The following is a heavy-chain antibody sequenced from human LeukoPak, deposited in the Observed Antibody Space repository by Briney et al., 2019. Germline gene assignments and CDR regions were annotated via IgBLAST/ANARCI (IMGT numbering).Heavy chain of an antibody. CDR2: INRRCHT. Sequence: PGGFLRLSYPPSGFTFVRFTIHWVGQTPGKGRDWVSFINRRCHTFYADSVKGRFTLSRDNSRNSVFLQMNSLRPEDTALYHCAKEVDCPSDCLFFHSWGQGTLVTVSS. D-gene: IGHD2-21*02. J-gene: IGHJ4*02. CDR3: AKEVDCPSDCLFFHS. V-gene: IGHV3-43*01. CDR1: GFTFVRFT.